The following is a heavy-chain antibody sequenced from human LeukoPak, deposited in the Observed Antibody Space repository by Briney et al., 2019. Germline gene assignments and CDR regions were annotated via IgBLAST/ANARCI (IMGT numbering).Heavy chain of an antibody. D-gene: IGHD2-2*01. Sequence: ASVKVSCKASGGTFSSYAISWVRQAPGQGLEWMGGIIPIFGTASYAQKFQGRVTITTDESTSTAYMELSSLRSEGTAVYYCARDAIVVVPAAGVYYYYMDVWGKGTTVTVSS. V-gene: IGHV1-69*05. CDR2: IIPIFGTA. CDR1: GGTFSSYA. CDR3: ARDAIVVVPAAGVYYYYMDV. J-gene: IGHJ6*03.